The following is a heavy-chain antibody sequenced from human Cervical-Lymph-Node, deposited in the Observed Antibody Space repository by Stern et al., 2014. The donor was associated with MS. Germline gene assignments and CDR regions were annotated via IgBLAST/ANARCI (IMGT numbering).Heavy chain of an antibody. CDR2: IYPADFET. J-gene: IGHJ4*02. CDR3: ARQTTAWASDV. V-gene: IGHV5-51*01. Sequence: VQLVQSGAELIRPGESLKISCKGSGFKFSIYWIALVRQMPGKGLEWMGIIYPADFETRYSPSFQGQSTMAAGKSTSAAYLQWSSLNASDTAMYFCARQTTAWASDVWGQGTLVTVSS. CDR1: GFKFSIYW. D-gene: IGHD1-14*01.